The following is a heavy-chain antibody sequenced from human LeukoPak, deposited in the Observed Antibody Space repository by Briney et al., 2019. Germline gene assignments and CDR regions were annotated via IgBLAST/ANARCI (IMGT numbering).Heavy chain of an antibody. J-gene: IGHJ5*02. Sequence: ASVKVSCKASGYTFTSYYMHWVRQAPGQGLEWMGIINPSGGSTSYAQKFQGRVTMTRDTSTSTVHMELSSLRSEDTAVYYCARDSTVTTPYNWFDPWGQGTLVTVSS. CDR3: ARDSTVTTPYNWFDP. CDR2: INPSGGST. V-gene: IGHV1-46*01. CDR1: GYTFTSYY. D-gene: IGHD4-17*01.